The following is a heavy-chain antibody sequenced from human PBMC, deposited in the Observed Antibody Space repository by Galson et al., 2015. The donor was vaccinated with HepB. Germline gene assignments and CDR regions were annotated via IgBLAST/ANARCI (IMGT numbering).Heavy chain of an antibody. J-gene: IGHJ4*02. V-gene: IGHV3-23*01. CDR2: IIGSGGKT. Sequence: SLRLSCAAAGFTFTNYAMSWVRQAPGKGLEWVPTIIGSGGKTYYADSVKGRFTISRDNSKNTLYLQMNSLRAEDTAVYYCAKSYGSGTYYYEFYFDDWGQGTLITVSS. CDR1: GFTFTNYA. D-gene: IGHD3-10*01. CDR3: AKSYGSGTYYYEFYFDD.